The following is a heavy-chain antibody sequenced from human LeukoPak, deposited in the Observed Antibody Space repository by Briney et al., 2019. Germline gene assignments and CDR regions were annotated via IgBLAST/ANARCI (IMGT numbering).Heavy chain of an antibody. J-gene: IGHJ4*02. CDR3: AAMAGPRDY. Sequence: PGRSLRLSCAASGFTFSSYAMHWVRQAPGKGLEWVAVISYDGSNKYYADSVKGRFTISRDNSKNTLYLQMNSLRAEDTAVYYCAAMAGPRDYWGQGTLVTVSS. CDR1: GFTFSSYA. V-gene: IGHV3-30-3*01. D-gene: IGHD6-19*01. CDR2: ISYDGSNK.